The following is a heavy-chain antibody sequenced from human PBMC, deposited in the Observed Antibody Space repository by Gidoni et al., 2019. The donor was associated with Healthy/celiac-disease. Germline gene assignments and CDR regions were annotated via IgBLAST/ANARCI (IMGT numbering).Heavy chain of an antibody. CDR3: ARDRGSSWSNPFDP. CDR1: GYTFPSYG. D-gene: IGHD6-13*01. V-gene: IGHV1-18*04. Sequence: QVQLVQSGAEVKKPGASVQVSCKASGYTFPSYGISWVRQAPGQGLEWMGWISAYNGNTNYAQKLQGRVTMTTDTSTSTAYRELRSLRSDDTAVYYCARDRGSSWSNPFDPWGQGTLVTVSS. J-gene: IGHJ5*02. CDR2: ISAYNGNT.